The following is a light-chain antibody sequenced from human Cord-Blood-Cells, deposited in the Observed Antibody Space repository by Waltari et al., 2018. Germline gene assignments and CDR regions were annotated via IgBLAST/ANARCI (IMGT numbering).Light chain of an antibody. Sequence: EIVMTQSPATLSVSPGERATLSCRASQSVSSNLAWYQQKPGQAPRLLIYCASTRATGIPARCSGSGSGTEFTLTISSLHSEDFAVYYCQQYNNWPYTFGQGTKLEIK. V-gene: IGKV3-15*01. J-gene: IGKJ2*01. CDR3: QQYNNWPYT. CDR1: QSVSSN. CDR2: CAS.